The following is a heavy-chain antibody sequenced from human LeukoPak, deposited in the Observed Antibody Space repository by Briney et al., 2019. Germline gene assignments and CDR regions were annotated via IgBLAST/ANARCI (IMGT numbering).Heavy chain of an antibody. CDR2: INEGGNEK. CDR1: GFTFRNYW. D-gene: IGHD4-11*01. J-gene: IGHJ4*02. V-gene: IGHV3-7*03. CDR3: ARGIYSNGNMNDY. Sequence: GGSLRLSCAASGFTFRNYWMSWVRQVPGKGLEWVVNINEGGNEKNYVDSVKGRFTASRDNAQNSLYLQMNSLRVEDTAVYYCARGIYSNGNMNDYWGQGTLVTVSS.